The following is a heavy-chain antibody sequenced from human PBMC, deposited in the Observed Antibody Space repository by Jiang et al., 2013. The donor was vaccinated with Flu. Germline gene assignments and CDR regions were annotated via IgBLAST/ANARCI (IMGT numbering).Heavy chain of an antibody. CDR2: ISSNGGST. Sequence: GGSLRLSCSASGFTFSSYAMHWVRQAPGKGLEYVSAISSNGGSTYYADSVKGRFTISRDNSKNTLYLQMNSLRAEDTAVYYCARAYDLPLALRFLEWINYGMDVWGKGTTVTVSS. J-gene: IGHJ6*04. D-gene: IGHD3-3*01. V-gene: IGHV3-64*04. CDR1: GFTFSSYA. CDR3: ARAYDLPLALRFLEWINYGMDV.